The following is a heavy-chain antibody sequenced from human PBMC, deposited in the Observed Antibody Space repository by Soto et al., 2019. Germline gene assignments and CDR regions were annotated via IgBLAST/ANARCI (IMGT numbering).Heavy chain of an antibody. Sequence: SETLSLTCTVSGGSIGSYYWSWIRQPPGKGLEWIGYIYYSGSTNYNPSLKSRVTISVDTSKNQFSLKLSSVTAADTAVYYCARDKVLYGSGMDVWGKGTTVTVSS. CDR3: ARDKVLYGSGMDV. J-gene: IGHJ6*04. CDR2: IYYSGST. V-gene: IGHV4-59*01. CDR1: GGSIGSYY. D-gene: IGHD3-10*01.